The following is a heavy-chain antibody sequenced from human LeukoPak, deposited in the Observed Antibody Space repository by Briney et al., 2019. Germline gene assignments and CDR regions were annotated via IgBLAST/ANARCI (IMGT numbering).Heavy chain of an antibody. J-gene: IGHJ4*02. Sequence: ESLKISCKGSGYSFSNYWIAWVRQMPGKGLQWMGSVYPGDSDTRYSPSFQGQVTISADKSFNTVYLQWSSLKASDTAIYYCARPSRNYFDYWGQGTLVTVSS. V-gene: IGHV5-51*01. CDR3: ARPSRNYFDY. CDR1: GYSFSNYW. CDR2: VYPGDSDT.